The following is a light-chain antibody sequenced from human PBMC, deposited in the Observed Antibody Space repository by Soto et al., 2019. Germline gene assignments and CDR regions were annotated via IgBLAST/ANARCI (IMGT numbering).Light chain of an antibody. Sequence: DVVMTQSPLSLPVTLGQPASISCRSSQSLVHSDGNTYLNWFQQRPGQSPRRLIYRVSNRDSGVPDRFSGSGSGTHFTLNISRVEAEDVGVYYCLQGTHWPWTFGQGTKVEIK. CDR1: QSLVHSDGNTY. J-gene: IGKJ1*01. CDR3: LQGTHWPWT. V-gene: IGKV2-30*02. CDR2: RVS.